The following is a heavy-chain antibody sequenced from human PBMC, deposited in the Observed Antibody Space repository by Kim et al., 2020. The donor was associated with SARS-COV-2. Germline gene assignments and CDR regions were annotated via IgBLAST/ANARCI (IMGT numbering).Heavy chain of an antibody. Sequence: GGSLRLSCAASGFTFSDYYMSWIRQAPGKGLEWVSYISSSSSYTNYADSVKGRFTISRDNAKNSLYLQMNSLRAEDTAVYYCARSKLSGNSGLGADYWGQGTLVTVSS. J-gene: IGHJ4*02. CDR2: ISSSSSYT. CDR1: GFTFSDYY. CDR3: ARSKLSGNSGLGADY. V-gene: IGHV3-11*03. D-gene: IGHD3-16*01.